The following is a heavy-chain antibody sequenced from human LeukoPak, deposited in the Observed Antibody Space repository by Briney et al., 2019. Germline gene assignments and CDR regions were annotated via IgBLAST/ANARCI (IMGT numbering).Heavy chain of an antibody. V-gene: IGHV3-23*01. CDR3: AKVLRLGALDY. CDR2: ISGSGGST. CDR1: GFTVSSNY. D-gene: IGHD3-16*01. J-gene: IGHJ4*02. Sequence: GGSLRLSCAASGFTVSSNYMSWVRQAPGKGLEWVSAISGSGGSTYYADSVKGRFTISRDNSKNTLYLQMNSLRAEDTAVYYCAKVLRLGALDYWGQGTLVTVSS.